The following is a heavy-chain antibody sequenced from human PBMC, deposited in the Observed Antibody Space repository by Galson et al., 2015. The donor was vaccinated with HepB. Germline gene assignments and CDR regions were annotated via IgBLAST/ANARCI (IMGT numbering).Heavy chain of an antibody. J-gene: IGHJ4*02. D-gene: IGHD5-12*01. CDR2: ISGNAGST. Sequence: SLRLSCAASGFTFSSYAMSWVRQAPGKGLEWVSGISGNAGSTYYADSVKGRFTISRDNSKNTLYLQMNSLRAEDTAVYYCAKDLELGYSGYVFFDYWGQGTLVTVSS. V-gene: IGHV3-23*01. CDR3: AKDLELGYSGYVFFDY. CDR1: GFTFSSYA.